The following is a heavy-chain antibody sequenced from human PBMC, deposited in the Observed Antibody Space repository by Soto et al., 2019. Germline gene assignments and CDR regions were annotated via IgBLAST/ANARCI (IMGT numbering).Heavy chain of an antibody. Sequence: ASVKVSCKASGGTFSSYAISWVRQAPGQGLEWMGGIIPIFGTANYAQKFQGRVTITADESTSTAYMELSSLRSEDTAVYYCARGTHLEYSSSSAPLFDYWGQGTLVTVSS. J-gene: IGHJ4*02. CDR3: ARGTHLEYSSSSAPLFDY. D-gene: IGHD6-6*01. CDR2: IIPIFGTA. CDR1: GGTFSSYA. V-gene: IGHV1-69*13.